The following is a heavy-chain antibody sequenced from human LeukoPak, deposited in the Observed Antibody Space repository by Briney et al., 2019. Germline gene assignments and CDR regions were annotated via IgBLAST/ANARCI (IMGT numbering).Heavy chain of an antibody. CDR3: ARDYKYYGSGSYSYYYYYYMDV. Sequence: ASETLSLTCTVSGGSISSYYWSWIRQPAGKGLEWIGRIYTSGSTNYNPSLKSRVTMSVDTSKNQFSLKLSSVTAADTAVYYCARDYKYYGSGSYSYYYYYYMDVWGKGTTVTISS. CDR2: IYTSGST. J-gene: IGHJ6*03. D-gene: IGHD3-10*01. V-gene: IGHV4-4*07. CDR1: GGSISSYY.